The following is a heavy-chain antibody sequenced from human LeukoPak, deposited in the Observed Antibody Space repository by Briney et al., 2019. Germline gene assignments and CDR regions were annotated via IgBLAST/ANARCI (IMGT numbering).Heavy chain of an antibody. J-gene: IGHJ6*03. CDR1: GGSISSYY. CDR3: ARDRGPAAIRGTLYYMDV. Sequence: SETLSLTCTVSGGSISSYYWSWIRQPAGKGLEWIGRIYTSGSTNYNPSLKSRVTMSVDTSKNQFSLKLSSVTAADTAVYYCARDRGPAAIRGTLYYMDVWGKGTTVTVSS. CDR2: IYTSGST. D-gene: IGHD2-2*02. V-gene: IGHV4-4*07.